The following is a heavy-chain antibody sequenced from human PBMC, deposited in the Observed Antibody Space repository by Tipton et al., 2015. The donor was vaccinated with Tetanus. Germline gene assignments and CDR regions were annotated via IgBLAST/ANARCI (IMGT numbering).Heavy chain of an antibody. CDR2: IRSKAYGGTP. J-gene: IGHJ4*02. V-gene: IGHV3-49*03. CDR1: GFTFSEYA. CDR3: TRGRRWLQRRSYYFDY. D-gene: IGHD5-24*01. Sequence: SLRLSCTASGFTFSEYAMSWFRQAPGRGLEWVSFIRSKAYGGTPEYAASVKGRFTISRDDSKNIAYLQMNSLKTEDTAVYYCTRGRRWLQRRSYYFDYWGQGTLVTVSS.